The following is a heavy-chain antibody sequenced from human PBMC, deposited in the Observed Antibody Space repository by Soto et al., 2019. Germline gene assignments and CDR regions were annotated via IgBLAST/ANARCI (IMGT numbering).Heavy chain of an antibody. CDR3: AREDCSSTSCYSPDAFDI. V-gene: IGHV3-33*01. J-gene: IGHJ3*02. D-gene: IGHD2-2*01. CDR1: GFTFSSYG. CDR2: IWYDGSNK. Sequence: GGSLRLSCAASGFTFSSYGMHWVRQAPGKGLEWVAVIWYDGSNKYYADSVKGRFTISRDNSKNTLYLQMNSLRAEDTAVYYCAREDCSSTSCYSPDAFDIWGQGTMVTVSS.